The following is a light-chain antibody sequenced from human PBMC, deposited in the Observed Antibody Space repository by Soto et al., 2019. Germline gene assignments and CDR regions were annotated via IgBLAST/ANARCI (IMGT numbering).Light chain of an antibody. Sequence: EIVLTQSPGTLSLSPGERATLSCRASRSISDSYLAWYQQKPGQAPRLLIYRISTRAPGIPDRFSGGGSGTDFTLTINTLEPEDLAVYYCHQYTNSPYTFGQGTKLEIK. V-gene: IGKV3-20*01. CDR3: HQYTNSPYT. J-gene: IGKJ2*01. CDR2: RIS. CDR1: RSISDSY.